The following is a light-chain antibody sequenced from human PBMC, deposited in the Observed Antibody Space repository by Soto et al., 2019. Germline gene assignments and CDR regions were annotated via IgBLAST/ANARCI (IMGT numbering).Light chain of an antibody. J-gene: IGLJ2*01. Sequence: QLVLTQSPSASASLGASVKLTCILSSGHSRNVIAWHQQQPEKGPRYLMKLNSDGSHSKGDGIPDRFSGSSSGAERYLIISSLQSEDEDDYYCQTWGTDIHVEFGGGTKVTVL. CDR1: SGHSRNV. V-gene: IGLV4-69*02. CDR3: QTWGTDIHVE. CDR2: LNSDGSH.